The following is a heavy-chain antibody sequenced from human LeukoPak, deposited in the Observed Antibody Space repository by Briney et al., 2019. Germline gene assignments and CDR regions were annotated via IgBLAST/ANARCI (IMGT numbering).Heavy chain of an antibody. V-gene: IGHV1-69*04. Sequence: SVKVSCKASGGTFSSYAISWVRQAPGQGLEWMGRIIPILGIANYAQKFQGRVTITADKSTSTAYMELSSLRSEDTAVYYCARDSSSSAYYYYYMDVWGKGTTVTVSS. CDR2: IIPILGIA. CDR3: ARDSSSSAYYYYYMDV. D-gene: IGHD6-6*01. CDR1: GGTFSSYA. J-gene: IGHJ6*03.